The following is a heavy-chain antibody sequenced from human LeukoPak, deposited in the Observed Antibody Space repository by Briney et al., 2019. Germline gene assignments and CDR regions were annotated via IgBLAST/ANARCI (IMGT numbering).Heavy chain of an antibody. CDR3: ARVPVLDVLVVYEEDN. CDR1: GGSFSGYY. J-gene: IGHJ4*02. V-gene: IGHV4-34*01. D-gene: IGHD2-8*02. CDR2: INHSGST. Sequence: SVTLSLTCAVYGGSFSGYYWSWIRQPPGKGLEWIGEINHSGSTNYNPSLKSRVTISVDTSKNQFSLKLSSVTAADTAVYYCARVPVLDVLVVYEEDNWGQGTLVTVSS.